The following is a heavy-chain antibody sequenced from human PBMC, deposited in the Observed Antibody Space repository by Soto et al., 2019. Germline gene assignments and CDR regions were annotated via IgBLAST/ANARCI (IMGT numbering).Heavy chain of an antibody. Sequence: VPVKVSCKASGYTFTRYTMNWVRQAPGQRLEWMGWINPDNGNTKSSQKFQDRVIITRDTSASTAYMDLSSLRSEDTAVYYCARGIATGQLDPWGQGTLVTVSS. CDR1: GYTFTRYT. CDR3: ARGIATGQLDP. V-gene: IGHV1-3*01. CDR2: INPDNGNT. D-gene: IGHD2-15*01. J-gene: IGHJ5*02.